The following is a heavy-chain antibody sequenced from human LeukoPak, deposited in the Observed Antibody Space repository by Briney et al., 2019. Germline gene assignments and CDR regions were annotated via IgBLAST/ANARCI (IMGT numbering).Heavy chain of an antibody. J-gene: IGHJ6*04. CDR2: IIPIFGTA. V-gene: IGHV1-69*01. CDR1: GGTSSSYA. Sequence: GSSVKVSCKASGGTSSSYAISWVRQAPGQGLEWMGGIIPIFGTANYAQKFQGRVTITADESTSTAYMELSSLRSEDTAVYYCAREITMVRGKSDYYYYYGMDVWGKGTTVTVSS. D-gene: IGHD3-10*01. CDR3: AREITMVRGKSDYYYYYGMDV.